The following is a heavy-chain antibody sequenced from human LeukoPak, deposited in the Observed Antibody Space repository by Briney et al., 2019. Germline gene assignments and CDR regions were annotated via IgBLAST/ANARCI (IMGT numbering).Heavy chain of an antibody. D-gene: IGHD2-2*01. CDR2: IIPIFGTP. Sequence: GASVKVSCKASGGTFSSYAISWVRQAPGQGLEWMGGIIPIFGTPNYAQKFQGRVTITADESSSTAYMELSSLRSEDTAVYYCARGLGGYCSSTSCPFDYWGQGTLVTVSS. CDR1: GGTFSSYA. V-gene: IGHV1-69*13. CDR3: ARGLGGYCSSTSCPFDY. J-gene: IGHJ4*02.